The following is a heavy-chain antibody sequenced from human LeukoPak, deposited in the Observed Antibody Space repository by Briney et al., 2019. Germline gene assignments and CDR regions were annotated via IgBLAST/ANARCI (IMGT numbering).Heavy chain of an antibody. D-gene: IGHD3-22*01. CDR1: GFTFSSYA. CDR2: ISGSGGST. V-gene: IGHV3-23*01. CDR3: AKDWSYYYDSSGYGLFDY. J-gene: IGHJ4*02. Sequence: PGGSLRLSCAASGFTFSSYAMSWVRQAPGKGLEWVSAISGSGGSTYYADSVKGRFTISRDNSKNTLYLQMNSLRAEDTAAYYCAKDWSYYYDSSGYGLFDYWGQGTLVTVSS.